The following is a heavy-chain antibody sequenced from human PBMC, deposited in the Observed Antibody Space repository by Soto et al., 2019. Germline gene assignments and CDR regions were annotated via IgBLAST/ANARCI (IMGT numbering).Heavy chain of an antibody. Sequence: SETLSLTCTVSGGSINSYYWSWIRQPPGKGLEWIGYIYYSGGTNYNPSLKSRVTISVDTSKNQFSLKLSSVTAADTAVYYCARPLYSYGPMDVWGQGTTVTVSS. V-gene: IGHV4-59*01. CDR1: GGSINSYY. J-gene: IGHJ6*02. D-gene: IGHD5-18*01. CDR2: IYYSGGT. CDR3: ARPLYSYGPMDV.